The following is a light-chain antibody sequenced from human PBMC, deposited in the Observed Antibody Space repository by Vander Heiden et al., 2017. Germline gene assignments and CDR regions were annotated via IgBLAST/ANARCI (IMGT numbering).Light chain of an antibody. CDR1: KLGDKY. CDR2: QDS. Sequence: SYELTQPPPASVSPGQTASRTCSGDKLGDKYACWYQQKPGQSPVLVIYQDSKRPSGIPERFSGSNSGNTATLTISGTQAMDEADYYCQAWDSSTAVFGGGTKLTVL. V-gene: IGLV3-1*01. J-gene: IGLJ2*01. CDR3: QAWDSSTAV.